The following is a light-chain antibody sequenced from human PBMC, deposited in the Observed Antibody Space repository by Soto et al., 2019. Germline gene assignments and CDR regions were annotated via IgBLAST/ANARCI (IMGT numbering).Light chain of an antibody. Sequence: VLTQSPGTLSLSPGESATLSCRASQTVSITYLTWYQQKPGQAPRLLIFGASKRATGIPDRFSGSGSGRDFTLTISGLEPEDFAVYYCQQRSNWPPTFGPGTKVDIK. J-gene: IGKJ3*01. CDR1: QTVSITY. CDR2: GAS. CDR3: QQRSNWPPT. V-gene: IGKV3D-20*02.